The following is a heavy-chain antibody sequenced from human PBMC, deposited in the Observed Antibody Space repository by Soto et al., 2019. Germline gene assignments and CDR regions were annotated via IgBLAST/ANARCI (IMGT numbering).Heavy chain of an antibody. CDR2: INGDGSST. CDR1: GFTFRSYW. Sequence: EVQLVESGGGLVQPGGSLRLSCAASGFTFRSYWMHWVRQAPGKGLVWVSRINGDGSSTNYADSVKGRFTISRDNAKITLYLQMNSLRAEDTAVYYCARDRGWQPDYWGQGTLVTVSS. D-gene: IGHD6-19*01. J-gene: IGHJ4*02. V-gene: IGHV3-74*01. CDR3: ARDRGWQPDY.